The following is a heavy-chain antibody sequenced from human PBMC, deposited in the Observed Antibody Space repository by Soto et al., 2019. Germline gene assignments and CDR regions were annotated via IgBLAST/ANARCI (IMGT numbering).Heavy chain of an antibody. V-gene: IGHV1-8*01. CDR1: GYTFTSYD. CDR3: ARGWYGGYDTDDHYGSPPDV. J-gene: IGHJ6*02. D-gene: IGHD5-12*01. CDR2: MNPNSGNT. Sequence: QVQLVQSGAEVKKPGASVKVSCKASGYTFTSYDINWVRQATGQGLEWMGCMNPNSGNTGYAQKFPGRATMTRNTYISTAYMELSSLRSEDTAVYYCARGWYGGYDTDDHYGSPPDVWGQGTTVTVSS.